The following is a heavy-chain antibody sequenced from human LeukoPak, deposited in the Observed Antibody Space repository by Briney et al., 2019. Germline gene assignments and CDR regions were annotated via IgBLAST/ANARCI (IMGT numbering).Heavy chain of an antibody. D-gene: IGHD2-2*01. V-gene: IGHV4-39*07. Sequence: SETLSLTCSVFGGSISSSSYYWGWIRQPPGKGLEWIGSIYYSGSSYYNPSLKSRLTISVDTSKNQFSLKLSSVTAADTAVYYCARSGYCSSTSCYAVDYFDYWGQGTLVTVSS. CDR3: ARSGYCSSTSCYAVDYFDY. J-gene: IGHJ4*02. CDR1: GGSISSSSYY. CDR2: IYYSGSS.